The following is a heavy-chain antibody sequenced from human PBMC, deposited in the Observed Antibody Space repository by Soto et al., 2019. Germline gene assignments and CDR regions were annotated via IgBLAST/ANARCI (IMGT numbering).Heavy chain of an antibody. CDR3: ARIRREVVVPAAIRVKHSGWEGYYFDY. V-gene: IGHV4-31*03. Sequence: QVQLQESGPGLVKPSQTLSLTCTVSGGSISSGGYYWSWIRQHPGKGLEWIGYIYYSGSTYYNPSLKCRVTISVDTSKNQFSLKLSSVTAADTAVYYCARIRREVVVPAAIRVKHSGWEGYYFDYWGQGTLVTVSS. CDR1: GGSISSGGYY. D-gene: IGHD2-2*01. CDR2: IYYSGST. J-gene: IGHJ4*02.